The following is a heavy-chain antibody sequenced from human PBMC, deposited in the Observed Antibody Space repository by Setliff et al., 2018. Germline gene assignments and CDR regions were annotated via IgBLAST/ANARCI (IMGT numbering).Heavy chain of an antibody. CDR2: IYHSGSA. J-gene: IGHJ3*01. Sequence: PSETLSLTCTVSGDSISSGDYFRSWIRQPPGKGLEWIAYIYHSGSAYYNPSLKSRVTMSVDTSKNQFSLHLTSVTAADTAVYYCAREVGTSTPSDASDVWGQGMMVTVSS. CDR1: GDSISSGDYF. D-gene: IGHD1-26*01. CDR3: AREVGTSTPSDASDV. V-gene: IGHV4-30-4*08.